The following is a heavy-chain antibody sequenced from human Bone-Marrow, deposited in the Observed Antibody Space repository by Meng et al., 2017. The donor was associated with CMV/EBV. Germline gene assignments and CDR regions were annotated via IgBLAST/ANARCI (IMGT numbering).Heavy chain of an antibody. J-gene: IGHJ4*02. Sequence: SETLSLTCSVSGGSIRSYYWSWIRQPPGKGLEWIGYVFHSGSTNYNPSLKSRVTISVDTSKNQFSLKLSSVTAADTAVYYCARNRLSGPTLDYWGQGTLVTVSS. CDR2: VFHSGST. V-gene: IGHV4-59*01. CDR3: ARNRLSGPTLDY. CDR1: GGSIRSYY. D-gene: IGHD6-19*01.